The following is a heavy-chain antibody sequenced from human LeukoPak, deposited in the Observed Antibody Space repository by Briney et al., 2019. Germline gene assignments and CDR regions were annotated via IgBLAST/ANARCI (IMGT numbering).Heavy chain of an antibody. CDR3: ARVRVCTIAAANNYYYYGMDV. CDR1: GGSFSGYY. V-gene: IGHV4-34*01. J-gene: IGHJ6*02. D-gene: IGHD6-13*01. CDR2: INHSGST. Sequence: SETLSLTCAVYGGSFSGYYWSWIRQPPGKGLEWIGEINHSGSTNYNPSLKSRVTISVDTSKNQFSLKLSSVTAADTAVYYCARVRVCTIAAANNYYYYGMDVWGQGTTVTVSS.